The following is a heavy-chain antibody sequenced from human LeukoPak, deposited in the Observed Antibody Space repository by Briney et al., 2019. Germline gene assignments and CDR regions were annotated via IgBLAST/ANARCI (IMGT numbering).Heavy chain of an antibody. J-gene: IGHJ4*02. CDR3: NRGCGGSY. CDR1: GFTFGDYA. D-gene: IGHD3-16*01. V-gene: IGHV3-49*04. Sequence: PGGSLRLSCTASGFTFGDYAMSWVRQAPGKGLEWVGFIRNKAYGGTTEYAASVKGRFTISRDESKSIAYLQMNSLKTEDTAVYFCNRGCGGSYWGQGILVTVSS. CDR2: IRNKAYGGTT.